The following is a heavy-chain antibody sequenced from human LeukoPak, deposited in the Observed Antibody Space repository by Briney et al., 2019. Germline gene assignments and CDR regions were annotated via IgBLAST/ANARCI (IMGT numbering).Heavy chain of an antibody. CDR2: IYSGGST. CDR1: GFTFSSYA. V-gene: IGHV3-53*01. D-gene: IGHD3-22*01. CDR3: AREWYYYDSSGYYYLFDY. J-gene: IGHJ4*02. Sequence: GGSLRLSCAASGFTFSSYAMSWVRQAPGKGLEWVSVIYSGGSTYYADSVKGRFTISRDNSKNTLYLQMNSLRAEDTAVYYCAREWYYYDSSGYYYLFDYWGQGTLVTVSS.